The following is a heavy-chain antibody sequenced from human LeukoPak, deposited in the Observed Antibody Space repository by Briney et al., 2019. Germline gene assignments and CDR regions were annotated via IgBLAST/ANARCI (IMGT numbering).Heavy chain of an antibody. J-gene: IGHJ4*02. CDR1: GFIYSRHW. Sequence: GWSLRLPCVSCGFIYSRHWLHWVRQAPGKGLVWVSRVNSDVTDTTYAGSVRGRFTISRDNAKNTLYLQMKSLRDDDTAVYYCAREAHGSGSHDYWGQGTLVTVSS. D-gene: IGHD3-10*01. V-gene: IGHV3-74*01. CDR2: VNSDVTDT. CDR3: AREAHGSGSHDY.